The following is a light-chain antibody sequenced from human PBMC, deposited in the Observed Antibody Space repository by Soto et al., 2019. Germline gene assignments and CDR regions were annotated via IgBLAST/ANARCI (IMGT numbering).Light chain of an antibody. J-gene: IGLJ2*01. V-gene: IGLV2-14*01. CDR3: SSYAVSTPLVI. CDR2: EVS. Sequence: QSALTQPASVSGSPGQSITISCTGTSSDVGFYNYVSWYQQPPGKAPKLIIFEVSYRPSGVSNRFSGSKSGNTASLTISGLRAEDEADYYCSSYAVSTPLVIFGGGTKVTVL. CDR1: SSDVGFYNY.